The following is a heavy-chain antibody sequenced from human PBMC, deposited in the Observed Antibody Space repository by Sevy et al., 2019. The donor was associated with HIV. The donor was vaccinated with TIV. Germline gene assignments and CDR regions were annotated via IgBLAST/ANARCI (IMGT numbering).Heavy chain of an antibody. CDR2: ISSSGSTI. Sequence: GESLKISCAASGFTFSDYYMSWIRQAPGKGLEWVSYISSSGSTIYYADSVKGRFTISRDNAKNSLYLQMNSLRAEDTAVYYCAREMGSSKNLRYEDAFDIWGQGTMVTVSS. V-gene: IGHV3-11*04. D-gene: IGHD4-17*01. CDR1: GFTFSDYY. J-gene: IGHJ3*02. CDR3: AREMGSSKNLRYEDAFDI.